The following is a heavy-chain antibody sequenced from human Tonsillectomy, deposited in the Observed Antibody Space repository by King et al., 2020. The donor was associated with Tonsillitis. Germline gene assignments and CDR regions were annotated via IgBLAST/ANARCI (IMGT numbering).Heavy chain of an antibody. J-gene: IGHJ3*02. D-gene: IGHD5-12*01. Sequence: QLQESGPGLVKPSQTLSLTCSVSGGSISSGTYYWSWIRQPAGKGLEWIGRIYTSGKTNYNPSLKSRVTMSLDTSKNQFSLSLSSVTAADTAVYYCARLGEATIGPGDASDIWGQGTMVIVSS. V-gene: IGHV4-61*02. CDR1: GGSISSGTYY. CDR3: ARLGEATIGPGDASDI. CDR2: IYTSGKT.